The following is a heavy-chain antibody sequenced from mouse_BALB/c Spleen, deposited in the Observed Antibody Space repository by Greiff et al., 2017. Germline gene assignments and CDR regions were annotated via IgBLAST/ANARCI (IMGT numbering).Heavy chain of an antibody. CDR1: GFTFSDYY. V-gene: IGHV5-4*02. CDR3: AREGLWLRRYFDV. D-gene: IGHD2-2*01. Sequence: VHLVESGGGLVKPGGSLKLSCAASGFTFSDYYMYWVRQTPEKRLEWVATISDGGSYTYYPDSVKGRFTISRDNAKNNLYLQMSSLKSEDTAMYYCAREGLWLRRYFDVWGAGTTVTVSS. CDR2: ISDGGSYT. J-gene: IGHJ1*01.